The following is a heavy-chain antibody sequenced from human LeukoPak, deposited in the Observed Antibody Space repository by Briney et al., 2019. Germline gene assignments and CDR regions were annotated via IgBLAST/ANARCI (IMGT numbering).Heavy chain of an antibody. CDR1: GFTFDDYA. CDR3: AKGVVGATGISFDY. CDR2: ISWNSGSI. V-gene: IGHV3-9*01. J-gene: IGHJ4*02. D-gene: IGHD1-26*01. Sequence: GRSLRLSCAASGFTFDDYAMHWVRQAPGKGLEWVSGISWNSGSIGYADSVKGRFTISRDNAKNSLYLQVNSLRAEDTASYYCAKGVVGATGISFDYWGQGTLVTVSS.